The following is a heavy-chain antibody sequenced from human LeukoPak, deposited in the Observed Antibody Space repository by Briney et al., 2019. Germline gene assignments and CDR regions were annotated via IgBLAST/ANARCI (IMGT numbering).Heavy chain of an antibody. CDR1: GFTFSSYT. J-gene: IGHJ4*02. CDR3: AKDGCGCYPYYFDY. Sequence: PGGSLRLSCAASGFTFSSYTMSWARQAPGRGLDWVSTISGSGGSTYYADSVKGQFTISRDKSKNTLYLQMNSLRAEDTAVYYCAKDGCGCYPYYFDYWGQGTLVTVSS. CDR2: ISGSGGST. D-gene: IGHD1-26*01. V-gene: IGHV3-23*01.